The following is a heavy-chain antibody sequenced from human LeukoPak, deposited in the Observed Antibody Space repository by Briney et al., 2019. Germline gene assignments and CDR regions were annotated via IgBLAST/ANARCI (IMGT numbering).Heavy chain of an antibody. CDR3: ASLEGSGSYYPRYFDY. CDR1: GFTFSDYY. J-gene: IGHJ4*02. V-gene: IGHV3-11*01. D-gene: IGHD3-10*01. Sequence: GGSLRLSCAASGFTFSDYYMSWIRQAPGKGLEWVSYISSSGGIRYYADSVRGRFTISRDNSKRTLYLEMNSLRAEDTAVYYCASLEGSGSYYPRYFDYWGQGTLVTVSS. CDR2: ISSSGGIR.